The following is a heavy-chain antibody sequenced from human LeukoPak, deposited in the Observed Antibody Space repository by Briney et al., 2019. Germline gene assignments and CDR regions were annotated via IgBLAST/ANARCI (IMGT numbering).Heavy chain of an antibody. V-gene: IGHV4-59*08. J-gene: IGHJ5*02. CDR3: ARHLGSIKRLYNWFDP. D-gene: IGHD4-11*01. CDR1: GGSISSYY. CDR2: IYYSGST. Sequence: PSETLSLTCTVSGGSISSYYWSWIRQPPGKGLEWIGYIYYSGSTNYNPSLKSRVTISVDTSKNQFSLKLSSVTAADTAVYYCARHLGSIKRLYNWFDPWGQGTLVTVSS.